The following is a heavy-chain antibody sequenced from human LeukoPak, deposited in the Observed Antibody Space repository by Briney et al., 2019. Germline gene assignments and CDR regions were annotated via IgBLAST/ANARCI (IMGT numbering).Heavy chain of an antibody. CDR2: INPNSGGT. CDR1: GYTFTGYY. CDR3: TMMTTVTTIFRD. D-gene: IGHD4-17*01. V-gene: IGHV1-2*02. Sequence: ASVKVSCKASGYTFTGYYMHWVRQAPGQGLEWMGWINPNSGGTNYAQKFQGRVTMTRDTSISTAYVELSRLRSDDTAVYYCTMMTTVTTIFRDWGQGTLVTVSS. J-gene: IGHJ4*02.